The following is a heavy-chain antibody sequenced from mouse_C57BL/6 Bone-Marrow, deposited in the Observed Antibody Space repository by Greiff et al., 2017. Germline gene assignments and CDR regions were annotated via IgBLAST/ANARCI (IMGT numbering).Heavy chain of an antibody. Sequence: QVQLQQPGAELVMPGASVKLSCKASGYTFTSYWMHWVKQRPGQGLEWIGEIDPSDSYTNYNQKFKGKSTLTVDKSSSTAYMQLSSLTSEDSAVXYCASKVRYIDVWGTGTTVTVSS. CDR1: GYTFTSYW. CDR3: ASKVRYIDV. J-gene: IGHJ1*03. D-gene: IGHD1-3*01. CDR2: IDPSDSYT. V-gene: IGHV1-69*01.